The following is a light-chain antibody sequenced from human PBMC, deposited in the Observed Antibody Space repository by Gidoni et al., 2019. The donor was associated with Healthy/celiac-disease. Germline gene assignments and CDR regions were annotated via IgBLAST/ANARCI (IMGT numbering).Light chain of an antibody. CDR2: LGS. J-gene: IGKJ1*01. CDR3: MQALQTPRT. CDR1: QSLLHSNGYNY. Sequence: DTVMTQSPLSLPVTPGEPASISCRSSQSLLHSNGYNYLDWYLQKPGQSPQLLIYLGSNPASGVPDRFSGSGSGTDFTLKISRVEAEDVGVYYCMQALQTPRTFGQGTKVEIK. V-gene: IGKV2-28*01.